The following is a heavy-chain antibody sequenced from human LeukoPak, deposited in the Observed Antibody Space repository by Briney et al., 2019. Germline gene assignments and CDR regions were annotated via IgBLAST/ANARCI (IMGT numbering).Heavy chain of an antibody. D-gene: IGHD3-16*02. Sequence: GGSLRLSCAASGFTFSSYAMSWVRQAPGKGLEWVSAISGSGGSTYYADSVKGRFTISRDNSKNTLYLQMNSLRAEDTAVYYCARGMAPGYRPTTPVDYWGQGTLVTVSS. V-gene: IGHV3-23*01. CDR1: GFTFSSYA. J-gene: IGHJ4*02. CDR3: ARGMAPGYRPTTPVDY. CDR2: ISGSGGST.